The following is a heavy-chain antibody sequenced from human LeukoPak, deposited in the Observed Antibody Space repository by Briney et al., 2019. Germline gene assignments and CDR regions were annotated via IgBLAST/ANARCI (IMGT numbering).Heavy chain of an antibody. CDR2: ISGSGGST. D-gene: IGHD6-13*01. V-gene: IGHV3-23*01. CDR3: ARVIRAAPGKGYFDY. J-gene: IGHJ4*02. Sequence: GGSLRLSCATSGFIFSTYALSWVRQAPGKGLEWASSISGSGGSTYHADSVKGRFTISRDSSKNTLYLQMNGLRAEDTAIYYCARVIRAAPGKGYFDYWGQGTLVTVSS. CDR1: GFIFSTYA.